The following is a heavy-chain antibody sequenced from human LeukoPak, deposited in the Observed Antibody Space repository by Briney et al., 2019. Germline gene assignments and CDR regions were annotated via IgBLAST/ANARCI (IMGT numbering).Heavy chain of an antibody. V-gene: IGHV4-39*07. D-gene: IGHD2-15*01. CDR3: ARELRYCSGGSCYSGDY. CDR1: GFTFSSYS. J-gene: IGHJ4*02. CDR2: IYYNGAT. Sequence: PGGSLRLSCAASGFTFSSYSMNWIRQPPGKGLEWIGTIYYNGATYYNPSLKSRVTISVDTSKNQFSLKLSSVTAADTAVYYCARELRYCSGGSCYSGDYWGQGTLVTVSS.